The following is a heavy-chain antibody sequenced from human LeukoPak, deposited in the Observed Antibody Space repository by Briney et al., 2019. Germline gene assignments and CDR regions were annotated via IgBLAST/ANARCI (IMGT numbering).Heavy chain of an antibody. CDR3: ARVLGSGWFFDY. Sequence: GGSLRLSCPASGFTFSDYYMSWIRQAPGKGLEWVSYISSSSSYTNYADSVKGRFTISRDNAKNSLYLQMNSLRAGDTAVYYCARVLGSGWFFDYWGQGTLVTVSS. D-gene: IGHD6-19*01. CDR1: GFTFSDYY. J-gene: IGHJ4*02. V-gene: IGHV3-11*06. CDR2: ISSSSSYT.